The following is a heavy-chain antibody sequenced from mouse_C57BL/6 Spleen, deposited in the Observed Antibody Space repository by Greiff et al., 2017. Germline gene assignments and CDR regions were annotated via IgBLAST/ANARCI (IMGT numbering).Heavy chain of an antibody. Sequence: QVQLQQSGPELVKPGASVKISCKASGYAFSSSWMNWVKQRPGKGLEWIGRIYPGDGDTNYNGKFKGKATLTADKSSSTAYMQHSSLTSEDSAVYFCAKNYYFDYWGQGTTLTVSS. CDR3: AKNYYFDY. CDR1: GYAFSSSW. J-gene: IGHJ2*01. CDR2: IYPGDGDT. V-gene: IGHV1-82*01.